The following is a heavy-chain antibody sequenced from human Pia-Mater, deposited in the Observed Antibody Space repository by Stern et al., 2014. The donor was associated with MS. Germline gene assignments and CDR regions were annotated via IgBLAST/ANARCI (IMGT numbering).Heavy chain of an antibody. V-gene: IGHV5-51*03. CDR2: ISPADADP. CDR1: GYIFANHW. J-gene: IGHJ4*02. Sequence: VQLGQSGPEVKKPGESLKLSCQGSGYIFANHWIAWVRQKPGKRLEWMGNISPADADPRTTPSFQGQVTMSVDKSINTAYLHLNSLRASDTAMYYCARRDGSQTGYSYGWVDSWGQGSLVIVSS. D-gene: IGHD5-12*01. CDR3: ARRDGSQTGYSYGWVDS.